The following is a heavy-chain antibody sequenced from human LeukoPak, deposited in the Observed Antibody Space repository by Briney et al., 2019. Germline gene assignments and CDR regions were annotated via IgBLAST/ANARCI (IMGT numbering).Heavy chain of an antibody. D-gene: IGHD3-3*01. CDR2: ISSSSSTI. J-gene: IGHJ4*02. CDR1: GLTFGDYA. CDR3: ARDTGYDFWSGTVGFDY. V-gene: IGHV3-48*01. Sequence: GGSLRLSCAASGLTFGDYAMNWVRQAPGKGLEWVSYISSSSSTIYYADSVKGRFTISRDNAKNSLYLQMNSLRAEDTAVYYCARDTGYDFWSGTVGFDYWGQGTLVTVSS.